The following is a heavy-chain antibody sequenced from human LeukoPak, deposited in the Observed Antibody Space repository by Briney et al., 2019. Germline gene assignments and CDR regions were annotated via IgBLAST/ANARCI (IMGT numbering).Heavy chain of an antibody. CDR1: GGSISSSSYY. D-gene: IGHD6-13*01. CDR2: IYYSGST. J-gene: IGHJ4*02. Sequence: SETLSLTCTVSGGSISSSSYYWGWIRQPPGKGLEWIGSIYYSGSTYYNPSLKSRVTISVDTSKKQFSLKLSSVTAADTAVYYCARVKYSSSWYRQQYYYFDYWGQGTLVTVSS. CDR3: ARVKYSSSWYRQQYYYFDY. V-gene: IGHV4-39*07.